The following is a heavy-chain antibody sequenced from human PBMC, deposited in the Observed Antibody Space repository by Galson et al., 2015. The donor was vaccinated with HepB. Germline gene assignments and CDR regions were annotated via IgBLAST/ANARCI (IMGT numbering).Heavy chain of an antibody. Sequence: SLRLSCAASGFTFSSYSMNWVRQAPGKGLEWVSSISSSSSYIYYADSVKGRFTISRDNAKNSLYLQMNSLRAEDTAVYYCARDHRKTYYYDSSGENDAFDIWGQGTMVTVPS. V-gene: IGHV3-21*01. CDR1: GFTFSSYS. CDR3: ARDHRKTYYYDSSGENDAFDI. CDR2: ISSSSSYI. D-gene: IGHD3-22*01. J-gene: IGHJ3*02.